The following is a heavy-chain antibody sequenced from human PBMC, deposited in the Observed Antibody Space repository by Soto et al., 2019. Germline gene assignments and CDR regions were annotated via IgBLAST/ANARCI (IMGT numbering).Heavy chain of an antibody. CDR1: GGTFSSYA. V-gene: IGHV1-69*13. CDR3: ARDLSGGNSGPFDP. Sequence: RASVKVSCKASGGTFSSYAISWVRQAPGQGLEWMGGIIPIFGTANYAQKFQGRVTITADESTSTAYMELSSLRSEDTAVYYCARDLSGGNSGPFDPWGQGTLVTVSS. J-gene: IGHJ5*02. D-gene: IGHD2-21*02. CDR2: IIPIFGTA.